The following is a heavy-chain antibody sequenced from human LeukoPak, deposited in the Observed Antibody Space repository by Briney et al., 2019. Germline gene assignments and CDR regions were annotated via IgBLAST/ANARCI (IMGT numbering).Heavy chain of an antibody. Sequence: PGGSLRLSCAASGFTFSDYYMSWIRQAPGKGLEWVSYISSSGSTIYYADSVKGRFTISRDNAKNSLYLQMNSLRAEDTAVYYCAKEERGYGLKIAKQWLASWTYYFDYWGQGTLVTVSS. V-gene: IGHV3-11*01. D-gene: IGHD6-19*01. J-gene: IGHJ4*02. CDR3: AKEERGYGLKIAKQWLASWTYYFDY. CDR1: GFTFSDYY. CDR2: ISSSGSTI.